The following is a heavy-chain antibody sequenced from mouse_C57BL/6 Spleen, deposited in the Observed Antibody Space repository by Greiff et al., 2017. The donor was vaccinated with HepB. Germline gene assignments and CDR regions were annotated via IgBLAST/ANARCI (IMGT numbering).Heavy chain of an antibody. CDR2: ISSGSSTT. Sequence: EVKVVESGGGLVKPGGSLKLSCAASGFTFSDYGMHWVRQAPEKGLEWVAYISSGSSTTYYADTVKGRFTISRDNAKNTLFLQMTSLRSEDTAMYYCARRDWIVDAMDYWGQGTSVTVSS. J-gene: IGHJ4*01. CDR1: GFTFSDYG. D-gene: IGHD4-1*01. V-gene: IGHV5-17*01. CDR3: ARRDWIVDAMDY.